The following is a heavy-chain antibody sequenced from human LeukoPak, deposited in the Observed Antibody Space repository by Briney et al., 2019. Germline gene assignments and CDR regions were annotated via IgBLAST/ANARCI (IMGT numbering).Heavy chain of an antibody. CDR2: ISYDGSNK. J-gene: IGHJ4*02. Sequence: GRSLRLSCAASGFTFSSYAMHWVRQAPGKGLEWVAVISYDGSNKHYADSVKGRFTISRDNSKNTLYLQMNSLRVEDTAAYYCVRVRDVLRFLEWLGFDYWGQGTLVTVSS. CDR3: VRVRDVLRFLEWLGFDY. V-gene: IGHV3-30*04. CDR1: GFTFSSYA. D-gene: IGHD3-3*01.